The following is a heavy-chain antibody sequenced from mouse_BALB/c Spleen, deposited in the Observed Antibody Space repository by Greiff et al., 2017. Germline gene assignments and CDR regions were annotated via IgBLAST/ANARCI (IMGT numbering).Heavy chain of an antibody. Sequence: QVQLKQSGAELARPGASVKLSCKASGYTFTSYWMQWVKQRPGQGLEWIGAIYPGDGDTRYTQKFKGKATLTADKSSSTAYMQLSSLASEDSAVYYCARDGYYAMDYWGQGTSVTVSS. J-gene: IGHJ4*01. CDR3: ARDGYYAMDY. CDR1: GYTFTSYW. V-gene: IGHV1-87*01. CDR2: IYPGDGDT. D-gene: IGHD3-3*01.